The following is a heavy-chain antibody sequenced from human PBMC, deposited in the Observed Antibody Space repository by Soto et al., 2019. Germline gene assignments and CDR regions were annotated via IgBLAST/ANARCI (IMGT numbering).Heavy chain of an antibody. CDR1: GYTFTSYA. D-gene: IGHD2-15*01. CDR2: INAGNGNT. J-gene: IGHJ4*02. Sequence: QVQLVQSGAEVKKPGASVKVSCKASGYTFTSYAMHWVRQAPGQRLEWMGWINAGNGNTKYSQKFQGRVTITRDTSASTAYMELSSLRSEERAVYCCARGVCSRGSGYRFDYRGQGTLVTVSS. V-gene: IGHV1-3*01. CDR3: ARGVCSRGSGYRFDY.